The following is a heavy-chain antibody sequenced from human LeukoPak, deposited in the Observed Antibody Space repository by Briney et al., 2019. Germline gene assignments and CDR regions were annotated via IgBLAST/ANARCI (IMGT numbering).Heavy chain of an antibody. CDR2: INSDGSST. CDR1: GFTFSSYW. CDR3: ARARYSSSWSDY. Sequence: LTGGSLRLSCAASGFTFSSYWMHWVRQAPGKGLVWVSRINSDGSSTSYADSVKGRFTISRNNAKNTLYLQMNSLRAEDTAVYYCARARYSSSWSDYWGQGTLVTVSS. V-gene: IGHV3-74*01. D-gene: IGHD6-13*01. J-gene: IGHJ4*02.